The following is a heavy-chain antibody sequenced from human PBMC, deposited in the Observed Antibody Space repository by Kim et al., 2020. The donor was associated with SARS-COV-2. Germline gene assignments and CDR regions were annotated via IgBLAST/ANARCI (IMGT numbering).Heavy chain of an antibody. CDR1: GGSISSSNW. CDR2: IYHSGST. D-gene: IGHD3-10*01. Sequence: SETLSLTCAVSGGSISSSNWWSWVRQPPGKGLEWIGEIYHSGSTNYNPSLKSRVTISVDKSKNQFSLKLSSVTAADTAVYYCARRGELLWFGEPGFDYWGQGTLVTVSS. V-gene: IGHV4-4*02. CDR3: ARRGELLWFGEPGFDY. J-gene: IGHJ4*02.